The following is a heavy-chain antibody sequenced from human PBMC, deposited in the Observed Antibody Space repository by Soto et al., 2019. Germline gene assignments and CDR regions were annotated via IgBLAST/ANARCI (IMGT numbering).Heavy chain of an antibody. CDR2: IYHSGRT. V-gene: IGHV4-30-2*01. J-gene: IGHJ3*02. Sequence: QLQLQESGSGLVKPSQTLSLTCAVSGGSISSGGYSWSWIRQPQGKGLEGIGYIYHSGRTYYNPSLKSRVTISVDRSQNQFSLKLSSVTAADTAVYYCARFIRVLYGGEGQGAFDIWGQGTMVTVSS. CDR3: ARFIRVLYGGEGQGAFDI. D-gene: IGHD4-17*01. CDR1: GGSISSGGYS.